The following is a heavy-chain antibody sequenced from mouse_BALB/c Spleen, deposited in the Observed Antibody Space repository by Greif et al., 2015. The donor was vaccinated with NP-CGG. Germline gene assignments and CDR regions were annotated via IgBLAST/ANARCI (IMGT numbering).Heavy chain of an antibody. CDR2: IDPANGNT. D-gene: IGHD2-10*01. CDR3: ARPYSLYYFDY. V-gene: IGHV14-3*02. J-gene: IGHJ2*01. CDR1: GFNIKDTY. Sequence: VQLQQSGAELVKPGASVKLSCTASGFNIKDTYMHWVKQRPEQGLEWIGRIDPANGNTKYDPKFQGKATITADTSSNTAYLQFSSLTSEDTAVYYCARPYSLYYFDYWGQGTTLTVSS.